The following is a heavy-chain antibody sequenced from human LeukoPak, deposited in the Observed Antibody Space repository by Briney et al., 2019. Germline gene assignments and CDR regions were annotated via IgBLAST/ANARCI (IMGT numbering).Heavy chain of an antibody. J-gene: IGHJ4*02. CDR3: ASGSETWGLLPKFYFDL. V-gene: IGHV4-59*01. Sequence: SETLSLTCSVSGGSFSSYYWSWIRQPPGKRPEWIGNIYYSGSTDYNPSLRSRVTISIDTSKNQFSLKLSSVTAADTAMYYCASGSETWGLLPKFYFDLWGQGILVTVSS. D-gene: IGHD1-26*01. CDR1: GGSFSSYY. CDR2: IYYSGST.